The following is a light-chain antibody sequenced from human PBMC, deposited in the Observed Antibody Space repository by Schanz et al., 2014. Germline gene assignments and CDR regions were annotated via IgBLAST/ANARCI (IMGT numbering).Light chain of an antibody. Sequence: QSALTQPASVSGSPGQSITISCTGTRSDVGAYNHVSWYQQHPGKAPKLMIYDVTNRPSGVSNRFSGSKSGNTASLTISGLQAEDEADYYCSSYRRTATVAVFGTGTKLTVL. J-gene: IGLJ1*01. CDR2: DVT. CDR1: RSDVGAYNH. V-gene: IGLV2-14*01. CDR3: SSYRRTATVAV.